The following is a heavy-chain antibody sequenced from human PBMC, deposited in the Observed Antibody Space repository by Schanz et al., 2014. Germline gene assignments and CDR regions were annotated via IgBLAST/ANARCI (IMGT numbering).Heavy chain of an antibody. Sequence: VQQVESGGGVVQPGGSLRLSCAASGFAVDNYYMSCVRQAPGKGLEWVSAISGSGGSTYYADSVKGRFTISRDNSKNTLYLQMTSLRAEDTAVYYCARDFLLEQLGYSHYYYAMDVWGQGTTVTVSS. CDR1: GFAVDNYY. V-gene: IGHV3-23*04. CDR3: ARDFLLEQLGYSHYYYAMDV. D-gene: IGHD2-15*01. J-gene: IGHJ6*02. CDR2: ISGSGGST.